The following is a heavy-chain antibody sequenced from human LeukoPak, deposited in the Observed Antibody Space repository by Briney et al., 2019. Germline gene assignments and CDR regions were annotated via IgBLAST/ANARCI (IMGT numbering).Heavy chain of an antibody. Sequence: PAETQSLTHTVSSGSISSSSYYWGRIRQPPWKGLEWIGSIYYSGSVHSNPSLNRPVTISVDTSKNQFSRKLSSVTAADTAVYYCAIKAAGTARVGNYYFDYWGQGTLVTVSS. J-gene: IGHJ4*02. V-gene: IGHV4-39*01. CDR1: SGSISSSSYY. D-gene: IGHD6-13*01. CDR3: AIKAAGTARVGNYYFDY. CDR2: IYYSGSV.